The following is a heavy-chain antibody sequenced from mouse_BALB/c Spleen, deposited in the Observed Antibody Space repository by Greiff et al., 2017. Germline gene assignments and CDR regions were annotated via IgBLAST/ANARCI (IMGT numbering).Heavy chain of an antibody. V-gene: IGHV5-4*02. J-gene: IGHJ4*01. Sequence: EVQLVESGGGLVKPGGSLKLSCAASGFTFSDYYMYWVRQTPEKRLEWVATISDGGSYTYYPDSVKGRFTISRDNAKNNLYLQMSSLKSEDTAMYYCARDRYDRGGAMDYWGQGTSVTVSS. CDR2: ISDGGSYT. D-gene: IGHD2-14*01. CDR3: ARDRYDRGGAMDY. CDR1: GFTFSDYY.